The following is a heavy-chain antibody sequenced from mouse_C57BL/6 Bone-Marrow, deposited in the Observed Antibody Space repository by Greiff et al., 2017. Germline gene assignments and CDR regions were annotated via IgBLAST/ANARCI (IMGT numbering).Heavy chain of an antibody. Sequence: QVQLQQPGAELVRPGSSVKLSCKASGYTFTEYTIHWVKQRSGQGLEWIGWFYPGSGSIKYNEKFKDKATLTADKSSSTVYMELSRLTSEDSAVYFCARHEEGRNYFDYWGQGTTLTVSS. V-gene: IGHV1-62-2*01. CDR2: FYPGSGSI. CDR3: ARHEEGRNYFDY. J-gene: IGHJ2*01. CDR1: GYTFTEYT.